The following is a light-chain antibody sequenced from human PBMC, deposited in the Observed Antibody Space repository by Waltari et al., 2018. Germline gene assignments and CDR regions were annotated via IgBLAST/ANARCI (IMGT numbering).Light chain of an antibody. V-gene: IGLV1-40*01. CDR1: SSNIGAGHD. J-gene: IGLJ1*01. CDR3: QSYDSSLGGSRV. CDR2: GNN. Sequence: QSVLTQPPSVSGAPGQRVTISCTGSSSNIGAGHDVHWYQHLPGTAPKLLIYGNNNRPSGAPDRFPGSKSGTSASLGITGLQAEDEADYYCQSYDSSLGGSRVFGTGTKVTVL.